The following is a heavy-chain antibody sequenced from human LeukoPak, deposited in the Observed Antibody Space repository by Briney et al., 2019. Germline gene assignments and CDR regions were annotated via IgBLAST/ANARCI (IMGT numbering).Heavy chain of an antibody. CDR1: VYTFTVYY. J-gene: IGHJ4*02. V-gene: IGHV1-2*02. D-gene: IGHD3-10*01. CDR3: ASGTIWFGELLSR. Sequence: ASVKVSCKASVYTFTVYYMHWVRQAPGQGLEWMGWINPNSGGTNYAQKFQGRVTMTRDTSISTAYMELSRLRSDDTAVYYCASGTIWFGELLSRWGQGTLVTVSS. CDR2: INPNSGGT.